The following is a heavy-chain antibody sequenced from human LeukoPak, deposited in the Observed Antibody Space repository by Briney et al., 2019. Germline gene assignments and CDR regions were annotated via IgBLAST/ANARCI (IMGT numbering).Heavy chain of an antibody. V-gene: IGHV3-7*01. Sequence: GGSLRLSCAASGFTFSGHWMSWVRQAPEKGLEWVANINQGGSDKYYVDSVKGRFTISRDSANNLLYLQMNSLRGEDTAVYYCTRDRSRAEDDWGQGTLVTVSS. CDR3: TRDRSRAEDD. CDR2: INQGGSDK. CDR1: GFTFSGHW. J-gene: IGHJ4*02. D-gene: IGHD1-14*01.